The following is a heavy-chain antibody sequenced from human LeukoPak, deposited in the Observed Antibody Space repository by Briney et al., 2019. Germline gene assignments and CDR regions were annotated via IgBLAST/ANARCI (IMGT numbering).Heavy chain of an antibody. CDR3: ARVVRGVTYYYYYYMDV. CDR2: ISGSDGST. CDR1: GFTFSSYA. D-gene: IGHD3-10*01. V-gene: IGHV3-23*01. J-gene: IGHJ6*03. Sequence: GGSQRLSCAASGFTFSSYAMSWVRQAPGKGLEWVSGISGSDGSTYYADSVKGRFTISRDNSKNTLYLQMNSLRAEDTAVYYCARVVRGVTYYYYYYMDVWGKGTTVTISS.